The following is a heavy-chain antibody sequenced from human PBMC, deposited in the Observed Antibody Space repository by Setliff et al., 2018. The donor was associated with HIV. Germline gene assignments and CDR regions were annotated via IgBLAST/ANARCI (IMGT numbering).Heavy chain of an antibody. D-gene: IGHD3-10*01. J-gene: IGHJ4*02. CDR1: GYNFVDYS. Sequence: PGESLKISCQGSGYNFVDYSIAWVRQVPGKGMEWMGIIYPVDSETRYSPSFQGQVTISADKSINTAYLQWTNLKASDTAVYYCARSMGFKATTRLDFWGPGTLVTVSS. CDR3: ARSMGFKATTRLDF. CDR2: IYPVDSET. V-gene: IGHV5-51*01.